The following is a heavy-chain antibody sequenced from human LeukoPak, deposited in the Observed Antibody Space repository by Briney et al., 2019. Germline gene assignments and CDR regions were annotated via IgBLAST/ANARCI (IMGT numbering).Heavy chain of an antibody. CDR3: AREPTSGGYFDY. J-gene: IGHJ4*02. V-gene: IGHV3-53*01. D-gene: IGHD1-26*01. CDR1: GFTVSSNY. Sequence: AGGSLRLSCAASGFTVSSNYMSWVRQAPGKGLEGVSVIYSGGSTYYAASVKGRFTISRDNSKNTLYLQMNSLRAEDTAVYYCAREPTSGGYFDYWGQGTLVTISS. CDR2: IYSGGST.